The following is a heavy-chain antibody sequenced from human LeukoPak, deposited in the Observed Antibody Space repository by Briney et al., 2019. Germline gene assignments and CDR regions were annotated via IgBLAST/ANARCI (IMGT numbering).Heavy chain of an antibody. CDR2: MNPNRGNT. CDR1: GYTFTSYD. CDR3: ATYNWNHAAANFDY. D-gene: IGHD1-1*01. Sequence: GASVKVSCKAPGYTFTSYDINWVRQATGQGLEWMGWMNPNRGNTGYAQKFQGRGTMTRNTAISTAYMELRRMRSEDTAVYYCATYNWNHAAANFDYWGQGTLVTASS. J-gene: IGHJ4*02. V-gene: IGHV1-8*01.